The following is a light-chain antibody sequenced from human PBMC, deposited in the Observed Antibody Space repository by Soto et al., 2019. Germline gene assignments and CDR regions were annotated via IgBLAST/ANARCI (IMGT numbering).Light chain of an antibody. CDR1: QSVSSSQ. V-gene: IGKV3-20*01. J-gene: IGKJ4*01. Sequence: VLTQSPGTLSLSPGEGATLSCRASQSVSSSQIAWYQQRPGQTPRLLIYGASIRATGVPDRFSGSGSGTDFTLTISRLEPEVFAVYYCQQYGSPPPITFGGGTKV. CDR2: GAS. CDR3: QQYGSPPPIT.